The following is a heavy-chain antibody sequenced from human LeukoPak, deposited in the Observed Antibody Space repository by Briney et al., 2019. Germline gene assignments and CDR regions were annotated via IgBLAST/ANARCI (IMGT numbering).Heavy chain of an antibody. J-gene: IGHJ5*02. D-gene: IGHD4-17*01. Sequence: PSETLSLTCTVSGGSISSGGYYWSWIRQHPGKGLEWIGYIYYSGSTYYNPSLKSRVTISVDTSKNQFSLKLSSVTAADTAVYYCARIYGDQPGWFDPWGQGTLVTVSS. CDR3: ARIYGDQPGWFDP. CDR2: IYYSGST. CDR1: GGSISSGGYY. V-gene: IGHV4-31*03.